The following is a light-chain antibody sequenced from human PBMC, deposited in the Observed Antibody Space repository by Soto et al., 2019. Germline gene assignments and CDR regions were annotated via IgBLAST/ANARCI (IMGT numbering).Light chain of an antibody. CDR1: QTVNTY. J-gene: IGKJ1*01. Sequence: EIQVTQYKTSLSASIGDRVTITCRASQTVNTYLHWYQQKPGKAPKLLIYAASNLQSGVPSRFSGSGSGTNFTLSLNSLQPEDFATYYCQQGYSNPWTFGQLPMLDIK. V-gene: IGKV1-39*01. CDR3: QQGYSNPWT. CDR2: AAS.